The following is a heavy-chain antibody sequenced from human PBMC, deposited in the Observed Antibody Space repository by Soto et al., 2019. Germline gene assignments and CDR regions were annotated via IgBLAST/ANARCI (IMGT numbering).Heavy chain of an antibody. J-gene: IGHJ2*01. CDR2: ISSSSSYI. CDR3: ARDLASNWYFDL. CDR1: GFTFSSYR. Sequence: GSLRLSCAASGFTFSSYRMNWVRQAPGKGLEWVSSISSSSSYIYYADSVKGRFTISRDNAKNSLYLQMNSLRAEDTAVYYCARDLASNWYFDLWGRGTLVTVSS. D-gene: IGHD2-21*01. V-gene: IGHV3-21*01.